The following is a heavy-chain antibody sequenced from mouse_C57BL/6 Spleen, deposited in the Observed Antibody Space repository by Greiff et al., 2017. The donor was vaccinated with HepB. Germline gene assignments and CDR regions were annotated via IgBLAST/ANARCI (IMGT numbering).Heavy chain of an antibody. CDR1: GFTFSSYG. V-gene: IGHV5-6*01. CDR3: ARHSYGNYVRPYAMDY. D-gene: IGHD2-1*01. Sequence: EVKVVESGGDLVKPGGSLKLSCAASGFTFSSYGMSWVRQTPDKRLEWVATISSGGSYTYYPDSVKGRFTISRDNAKNTLYLQMSSLKSEDTAMYYCARHSYGNYVRPYAMDYWGQGTSVTVSS. CDR2: ISSGGSYT. J-gene: IGHJ4*01.